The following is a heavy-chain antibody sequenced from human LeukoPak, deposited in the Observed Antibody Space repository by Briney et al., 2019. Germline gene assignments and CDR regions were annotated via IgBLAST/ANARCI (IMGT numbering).Heavy chain of an antibody. Sequence: ASVKVSCKASGYTFTDYYMHWVRQAPGQGLEWMGWINPNSGGTNYAQKFQGRVTMTRDTSISTAYMELSRLRSDDTAVYYCARPYYDFWSGYNIYYFDYWGQGTLVTVSS. J-gene: IGHJ4*02. D-gene: IGHD3-3*01. CDR1: GYTFTDYY. CDR2: INPNSGGT. V-gene: IGHV1-2*02. CDR3: ARPYYDFWSGYNIYYFDY.